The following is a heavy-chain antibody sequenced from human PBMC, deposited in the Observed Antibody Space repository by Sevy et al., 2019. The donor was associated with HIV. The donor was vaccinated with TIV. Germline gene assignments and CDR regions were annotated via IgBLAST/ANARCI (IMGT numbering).Heavy chain of an antibody. CDR2: ISYDGSNK. Sequence: GGSLRLSCAASGFTFSSYGMHWVRQAPGKGLEWVAVISYDGSNKYYADSVKGRFTISRDNSKNTLYLQMNSLRAEDTAVYYCAKEAVGSGYGSSWYRGAGYYYYGMDVWGQGTTVTVSS. CDR3: AKEAVGSGYGSSWYRGAGYYYYGMDV. D-gene: IGHD6-13*01. CDR1: GFTFSSYG. V-gene: IGHV3-30*18. J-gene: IGHJ6*02.